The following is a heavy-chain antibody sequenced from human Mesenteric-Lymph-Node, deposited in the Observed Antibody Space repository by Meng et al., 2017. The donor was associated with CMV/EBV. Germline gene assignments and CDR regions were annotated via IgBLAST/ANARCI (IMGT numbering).Heavy chain of an antibody. D-gene: IGHD2-2*01. V-gene: IGHV3-15*01. CDR3: TTDVVVPAASWYGMDV. J-gene: IGHJ6*02. CDR2: IKSKTDGGTT. Sequence: GESLKISCAASGFTFSNAWMSWVRQAPGKGLEWVGRIKSKTDGGTTDYASPVKGRFTISRDDSKNTLYLQMNSLKTEDTAVYYCTTDVVVPAASWYGMDVWGQGNTVTVSS. CDR1: GFTFSNAW.